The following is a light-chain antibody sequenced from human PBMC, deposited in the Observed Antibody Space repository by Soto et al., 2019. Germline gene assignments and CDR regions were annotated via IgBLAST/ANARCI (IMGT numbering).Light chain of an antibody. CDR1: SSDVGGYNY. CDR3: SSYTSSSPRV. J-gene: IGLJ3*02. Sequence: QSALPQPASVSGSPGQSITISCTGTSSDVGGYNYVSWYQQHPGKAPKLMIYEVSNRPSGVSNRFSSSKSGNTASLTISGLQAEDEADYYCSSYTSSSPRVFGGGTQLTVL. V-gene: IGLV2-14*01. CDR2: EVS.